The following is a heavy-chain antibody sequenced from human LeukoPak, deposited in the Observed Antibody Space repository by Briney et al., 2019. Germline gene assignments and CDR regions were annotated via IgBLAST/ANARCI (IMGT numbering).Heavy chain of an antibody. CDR2: ISGSGGKT. J-gene: IGHJ4*02. D-gene: IGHD3-3*01. V-gene: IGHV3-23*01. CDR3: AKGTGSPTGLRFLAWLFPFDY. Sequence: GGSLRLSCAASGFTFSSYAMSWVRQATGKGLEWVSSISGSGGKTYYDIPVKGRYTISRDNSRHTLYLQMNGLRAEDRAVYYCAKGTGSPTGLRFLAWLFPFDYWGQGTLVTVSS. CDR1: GFTFSSYA.